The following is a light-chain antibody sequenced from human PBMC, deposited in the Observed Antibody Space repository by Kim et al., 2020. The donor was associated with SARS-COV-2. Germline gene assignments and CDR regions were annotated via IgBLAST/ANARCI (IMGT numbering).Light chain of an antibody. CDR2: TDT. CDR1: ALPKQY. CDR3: QSADITGTFYV. J-gene: IGLJ1*01. V-gene: IGLV3-25*03. Sequence: SPGQTARITCSVDALPKQYAYWYQHNPGQAPLHVIYTDTERPSGIPERFSGSSSGTTVTLTITAAQTEDEADYYCQSADITGTFYVFGTGTKVTVL.